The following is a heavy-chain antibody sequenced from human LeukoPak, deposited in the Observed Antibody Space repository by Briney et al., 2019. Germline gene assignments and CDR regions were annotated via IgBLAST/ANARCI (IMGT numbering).Heavy chain of an antibody. J-gene: IGHJ3*02. V-gene: IGHV4-38-2*02. CDR1: GYSISSGYY. CDR2: IYHSGST. Sequence: SETLSLTCTVSGYSISSGYYWGWIRQPPGKGLEWIGSIYHSGSTYYNPSLKSRVTISVDTSKNQFSLKLSSVTAADTAVYYCARASRYYDTAINAFDIWGQGTMVTVSS. D-gene: IGHD3-22*01. CDR3: ARASRYYDTAINAFDI.